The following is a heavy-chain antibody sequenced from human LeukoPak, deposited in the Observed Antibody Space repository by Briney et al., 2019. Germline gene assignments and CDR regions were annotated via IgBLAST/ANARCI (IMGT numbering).Heavy chain of an antibody. V-gene: IGHV3-21*01. CDR2: ISSSSSYI. J-gene: IGHJ4*02. CDR3: ARVTYYDTSGYYLYYFDY. D-gene: IGHD3-22*01. CDR1: GFTFSSYS. Sequence: PGGSLRLSCAASGFTFSSYSMNWVRQAPGKGLEWVSSISSSSSYIYIADSVKGRFTISRDNAKNSLYPQMNSLRAEDTAVYYCARVTYYDTSGYYLYYFDYWGQGTLVTVSS.